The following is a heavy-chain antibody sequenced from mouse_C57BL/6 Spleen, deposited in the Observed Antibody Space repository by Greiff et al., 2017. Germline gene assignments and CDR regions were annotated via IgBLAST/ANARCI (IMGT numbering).Heavy chain of an antibody. CDR1: GFTFSDYY. V-gene: IGHV5-16*01. CDR2: INYDGSST. CDR3: ARVGNLYYYDY. Sequence: EVKLMESEGGLVQPGSSMKLSCTASGFTFSDYYMAWVRQVPEKGLEWVANINYDGSSTYYLDSLKSRFIISRDNAKNILYLQMSSLKSEDTATYYCARVGNLYYYDYKGQGATLTVSS. D-gene: IGHD2-1*01. J-gene: IGHJ2*01.